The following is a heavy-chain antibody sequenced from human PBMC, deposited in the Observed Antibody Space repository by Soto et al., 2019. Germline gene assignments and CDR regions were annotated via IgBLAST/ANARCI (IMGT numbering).Heavy chain of an antibody. CDR2: IYYTGTT. D-gene: IGHD5-12*01. V-gene: IGHV4-39*01. J-gene: IGHJ2*01. CDR3: ASGRDGYVN. Sequence: QLQLQESGPGLVKPSETLSLTCTVSGGSIRRRSYYWGWIRQPPGKGLEWIGSIYYTGTTYYNPSLKSRVPISVDTSKNQFSLKLNSVTAADTAVYYCASGRDGYVNWGRGTLVTVSS. CDR1: GGSIRRRSYY.